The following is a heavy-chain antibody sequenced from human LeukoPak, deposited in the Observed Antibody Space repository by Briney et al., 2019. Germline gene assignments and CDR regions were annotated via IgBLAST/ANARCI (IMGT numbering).Heavy chain of an antibody. CDR3: ARGVTHDY. Sequence: GGSLRLSCAASGFTFSSYGMSWVRQAPGKGLEWVANIKQDGSEKYYVDSVKGRFTISRDNAKNSLYLQMNSLRAEDTAVYYCARGVTHDYWGQGTLVTVSS. D-gene: IGHD2-21*02. CDR2: IKQDGSEK. J-gene: IGHJ4*02. V-gene: IGHV3-7*01. CDR1: GFTFSSYG.